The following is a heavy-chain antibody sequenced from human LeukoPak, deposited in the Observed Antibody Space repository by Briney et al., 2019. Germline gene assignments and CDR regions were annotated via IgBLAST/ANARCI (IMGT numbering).Heavy chain of an antibody. J-gene: IGHJ3*02. CDR3: ARATSGSYSGLGSFDI. V-gene: IGHV1-18*01. D-gene: IGHD1-26*01. Sequence: ASVKVSCKASGYTFTSYGISWVRQAPGQGLECMGWISAYNGNTNYAQKLQGRVTMTTDTSTSTAYMELRSLRSDDTAVYYCARATSGSYSGLGSFDIWGQGTMVTVSS. CDR1: GYTFTSYG. CDR2: ISAYNGNT.